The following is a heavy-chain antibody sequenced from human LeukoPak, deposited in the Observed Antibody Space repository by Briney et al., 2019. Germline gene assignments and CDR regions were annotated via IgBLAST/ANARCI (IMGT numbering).Heavy chain of an antibody. D-gene: IGHD1-1*01. Sequence: GGSLRLSCAASGFIFSSYAMQWVRQAPGKELECISAITGNGGGTFYADSVEGRFTISRDNSKNTLFLQMDSLKAEDMAVYYCVRGGQSTNCFDYWGQGILVTVSS. CDR1: GFIFSSYA. J-gene: IGHJ4*02. CDR3: VRGGQSTNCFDY. CDR2: ITGNGGGT. V-gene: IGHV3-64*02.